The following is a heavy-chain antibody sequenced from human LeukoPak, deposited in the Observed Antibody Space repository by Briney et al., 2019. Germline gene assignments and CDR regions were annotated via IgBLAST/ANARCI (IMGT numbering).Heavy chain of an antibody. J-gene: IGHJ4*02. CDR1: GGSISSYY. V-gene: IGHV4-59*01. CDR2: IYYSGST. CDR3: ARARNTLYYFDY. D-gene: IGHD2-15*01. Sequence: PSETXFLTCTVSGGSISSYYWSWIRQPPGKXLEWIGYIYYSGSTNYNPSLKSRVTISVDTSKNQFSLKLSSVTAADTAVYYCARARNTLYYFDYWGQGTLVTVSS.